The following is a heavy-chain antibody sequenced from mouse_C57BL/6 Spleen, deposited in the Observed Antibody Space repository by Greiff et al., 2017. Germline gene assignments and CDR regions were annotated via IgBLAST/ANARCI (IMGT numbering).Heavy chain of an antibody. V-gene: IGHV3-6*01. CDR1: GYSITSGYY. Sequence: EVKLMESGPGLVKPSQSLSLTCSVTGYSITSGYYWNWIRQFPGNKLEWMGYISYDGSNNYNPSLKNRISITRDTSKNQFFLKLNSVTTEDTATYYCARDPGITTVVDWYFDVWGTGTTVTVSS. D-gene: IGHD1-1*01. J-gene: IGHJ1*03. CDR2: ISYDGSN. CDR3: ARDPGITTVVDWYFDV.